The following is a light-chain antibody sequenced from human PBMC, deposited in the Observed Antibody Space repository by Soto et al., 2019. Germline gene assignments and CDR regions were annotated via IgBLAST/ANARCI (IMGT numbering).Light chain of an antibody. J-gene: IGLJ1*01. V-gene: IGLV2-14*01. CDR2: DVN. CDR3: SSYTYSSTLYV. Sequence: QSALTQPASVSGSPGQSITLSCTGTSSDVGGYSYVSWYQQHPGKAPKLMIYDVNNRPSGVSNRFSGSKSGNTASLTISGLQAEDEADYDCSSYTYSSTLYVFGTGTKLTVL. CDR1: SSDVGGYSY.